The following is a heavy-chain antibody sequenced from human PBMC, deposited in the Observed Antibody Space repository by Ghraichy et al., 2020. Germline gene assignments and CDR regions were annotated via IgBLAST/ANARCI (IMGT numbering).Heavy chain of an antibody. J-gene: IGHJ4*02. D-gene: IGHD3-9*01. V-gene: IGHV4-61*01. Sequence: SETLSLTCTVSGGSVSSGSYYWSWIRQPPGKGLEWIGYIYYSGSTNYNPSLKSRVTISVDTSKNQFSLKLSSVTAADTAVYYCASYILSFDYWGQGTLVTVSS. CDR2: IYYSGST. CDR1: GGSVSSGSYY. CDR3: ASYILSFDY.